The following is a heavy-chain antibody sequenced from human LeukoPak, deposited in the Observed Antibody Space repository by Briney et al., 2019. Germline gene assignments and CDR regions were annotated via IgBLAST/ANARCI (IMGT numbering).Heavy chain of an antibody. CDR3: AKPSSGWTSFDY. V-gene: IGHV3-53*01. J-gene: IGHJ4*02. Sequence: GGSLRLSCAASGFAVSSHYMSWVRQAPGKGLEWVSVIYGGGSTYYADFVKGRFTISRDNSKNTLYLQMRSLRAEDTAVYYCAKPSSGWTSFDYWGQGTLVTVSS. CDR2: IYGGGST. D-gene: IGHD6-19*01. CDR1: GFAVSSHY.